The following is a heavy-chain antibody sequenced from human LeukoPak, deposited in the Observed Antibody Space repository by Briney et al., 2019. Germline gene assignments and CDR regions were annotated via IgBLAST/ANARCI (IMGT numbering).Heavy chain of an antibody. CDR1: GDSVSSNSGA. D-gene: IGHD3-10*01. J-gene: IGHJ4*02. CDR2: AYYRSQWYN. CDR3: AREEAGTYGFQY. Sequence: SQTLSLTCAIFGDSVSSNSGAWNWIRQSPSRGLEWLGRAYYRSQWYNDYAFSVKGRIAINADTSKNHFSLQLNSVTPEDTAVYYCAREEAGTYGFQYWGQGTLVTVSS. V-gene: IGHV6-1*01.